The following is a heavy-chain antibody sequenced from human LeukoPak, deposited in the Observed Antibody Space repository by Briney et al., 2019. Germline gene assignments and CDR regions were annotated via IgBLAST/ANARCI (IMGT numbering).Heavy chain of an antibody. Sequence: TSETLSLTCTVSGGSISSYYWSWIRQPAGKRLEWIVRIYTSGSTNYNPSLKSRVTMSVDTSKNQFSLKLSAVTAADTAVYYCAREVVGATSYYYYYYMDVWGKGTTVTVSS. V-gene: IGHV4-4*07. D-gene: IGHD1-26*01. CDR3: AREVVGATSYYYYYYMDV. CDR1: GGSISSYY. CDR2: IYTSGST. J-gene: IGHJ6*03.